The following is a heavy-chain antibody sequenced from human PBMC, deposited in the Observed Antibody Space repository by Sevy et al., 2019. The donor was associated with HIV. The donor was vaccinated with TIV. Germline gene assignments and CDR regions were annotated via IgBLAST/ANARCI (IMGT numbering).Heavy chain of an antibody. J-gene: IGHJ4*02. V-gene: IGHV3-30*18. CDR3: AKDPYDSSGYNYYFDY. Sequence: GGSLRLSCVASGFTFSDYAMSWVRQAPGKGLEWVAVISYDGSNKYYADSVKGRFTISRDNSKNTLYLQMNSLRAEDTAVYYCAKDPYDSSGYNYYFDYWGQGTLVTVSS. D-gene: IGHD3-22*01. CDR2: ISYDGSNK. CDR1: GFTFSDYA.